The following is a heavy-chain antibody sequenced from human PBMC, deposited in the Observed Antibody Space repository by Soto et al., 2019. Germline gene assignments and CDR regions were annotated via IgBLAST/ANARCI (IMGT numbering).Heavy chain of an antibody. J-gene: IGHJ4*02. CDR2: LSPSYPYT. V-gene: IGHV3-21*04. D-gene: IGHD6-13*01. Sequence: PGGSLRLSCAASGFDFSTFGMNWVRQAPGKGLEWVSFLSPSYPYTSYADSVKGRFTISGDNAKNSVSLQMNSLRAEDTAVYYCASHLTAGQLGALYYWGQGTLVTVSS. CDR3: ASHLTAGQLGALYY. CDR1: GFDFSTFG.